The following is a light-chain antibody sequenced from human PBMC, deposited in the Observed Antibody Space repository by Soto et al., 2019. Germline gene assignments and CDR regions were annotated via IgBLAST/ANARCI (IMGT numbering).Light chain of an antibody. CDR1: NSDVGGYNY. CDR2: DVS. J-gene: IGLJ1*01. Sequence: QSALTQPRSVSGSPGQSVTISCTGSNSDVGGYNYVSWYQQHPGKAPKLMIYDVSKRPSGVPVRFSGSKSGNTASLTISGLQAEDEADYYCCSYAGTYTYVFGTGTKLTVL. CDR3: CSYAGTYTYV. V-gene: IGLV2-11*01.